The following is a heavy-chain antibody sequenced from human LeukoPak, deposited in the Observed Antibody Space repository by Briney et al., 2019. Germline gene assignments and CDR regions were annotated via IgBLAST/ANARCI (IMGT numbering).Heavy chain of an antibody. D-gene: IGHD2-2*01. CDR2: ISNSGST. CDR3: ARTGGVPAAHTYYYYYMDV. Sequence: SETLSLTCTVSGGSISSYYWSWIRQPPGKGLEWVGYISNSGSTNYNPSLKSRVTISVLTSKNQFSLKLSSVTAADTAVYYCARTGGVPAAHTYYYYYMDVWGKGTTVTISS. V-gene: IGHV4-59*12. J-gene: IGHJ6*03. CDR1: GGSISSYY.